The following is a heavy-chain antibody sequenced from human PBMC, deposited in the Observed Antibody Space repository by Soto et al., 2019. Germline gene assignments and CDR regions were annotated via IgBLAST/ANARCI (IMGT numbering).Heavy chain of an antibody. CDR3: AAPYGSGSYYNGFDY. CDR1: GGTFSSYA. V-gene: IGHV1-69*12. D-gene: IGHD3-10*01. Sequence: QVQLVQSGAEVKKPGSSVKVSCKASGGTFSSYAISWVRQAPGQGLEWMGGIIPIFGTANYAQKFQGRVTITADEPTSTADMGRSSRRSEDTAVYYWAAPYGSGSYYNGFDYWGQGTLVTVSS. CDR2: IIPIFGTA. J-gene: IGHJ4*02.